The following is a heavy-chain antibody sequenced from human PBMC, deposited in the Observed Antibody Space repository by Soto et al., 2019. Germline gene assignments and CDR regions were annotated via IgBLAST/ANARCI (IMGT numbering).Heavy chain of an antibody. CDR2: IYPGDSDT. D-gene: IGHD3-3*01. Sequence: GESLKISCKGSGYSFAGYWITWVRQMPGKGLEWMGAIYPGDSDTRYSPSFEGQVTISADKSTNTAYLQWGSLRVSDTAMYYCARHEHSTIRGVVFTAGMDVWGQGTTVTVSS. CDR1: GYSFAGYW. V-gene: IGHV5-51*01. J-gene: IGHJ6*02. CDR3: ARHEHSTIRGVVFTAGMDV.